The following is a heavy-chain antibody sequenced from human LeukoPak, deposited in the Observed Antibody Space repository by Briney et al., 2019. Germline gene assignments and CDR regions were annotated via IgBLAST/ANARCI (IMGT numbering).Heavy chain of an antibody. CDR2: IRYDGSNK. V-gene: IGHV3-30*02. D-gene: IGHD5-18*01. J-gene: IGHJ4*02. CDR1: GFTFSSYG. CDR3: AKDLNSWIPNFDY. Sequence: GGSLRLSCAASGFTFSSYGMHWVRQAPGKGLEWVAFIRYDGSNKYYADSVKGRFTISRDNSKNTLYLQMNSLRAEDTAVYYCAKDLNSWIPNFDYWGQGTLVTVSS.